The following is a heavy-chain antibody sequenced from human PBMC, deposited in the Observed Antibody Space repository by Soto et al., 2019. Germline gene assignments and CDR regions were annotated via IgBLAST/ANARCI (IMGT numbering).Heavy chain of an antibody. V-gene: IGHV4-59*12. CDR2: IFYTGST. CDR1: GGSISSSS. CDR3: ARDTRDSGGVAFDI. D-gene: IGHD1-26*01. Sequence: PSETLSLTCTVSGGSISSSSWNWIRQAPGKRLEWIGCIFYTGSTNFNPSLESRVVMSLDTSKNQFSLRLSSVTAADTAVYYCARDTRDSGGVAFDIWGQGTMVTVSS. J-gene: IGHJ3*02.